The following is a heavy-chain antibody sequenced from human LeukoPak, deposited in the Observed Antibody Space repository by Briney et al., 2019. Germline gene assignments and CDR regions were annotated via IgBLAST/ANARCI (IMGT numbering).Heavy chain of an antibody. Sequence: GASVKVSCKASGGTFSSYAISWVRPAPGQGLEWMGGIIPIFGTANYAQKFQGRVTITADESTSTAYMELSSLRSEDTAVYYCARGYCSGGSCYSVSLDYWGQGTLVTVSS. J-gene: IGHJ4*02. D-gene: IGHD2-15*01. CDR3: ARGYCSGGSCYSVSLDY. CDR1: GGTFSSYA. V-gene: IGHV1-69*01. CDR2: IIPIFGTA.